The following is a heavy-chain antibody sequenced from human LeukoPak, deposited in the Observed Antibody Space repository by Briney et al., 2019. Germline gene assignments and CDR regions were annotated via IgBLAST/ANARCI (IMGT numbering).Heavy chain of an antibody. CDR2: ISFDGSNK. D-gene: IGHD2-15*01. Sequence: GGALRLSCAASGFTFNNYGIHWVRQAPGKGLEWVAVISFDGSNKYYADSVKGRFTITRDNSKNTVYLHMNSLRAEDTAVYSCAKDRLGSGWSLGDWGQGTLVTVSS. V-gene: IGHV3-30*18. CDR3: AKDRLGSGWSLGD. J-gene: IGHJ4*02. CDR1: GFTFNNYG.